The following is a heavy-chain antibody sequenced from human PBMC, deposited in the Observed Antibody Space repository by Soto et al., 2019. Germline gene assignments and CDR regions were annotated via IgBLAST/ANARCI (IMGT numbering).Heavy chain of an antibody. Sequence: QVQLVQSGAEVKKPGSSVKVSCKASGGTCSSYAISWVRQAPGQGREWMGEINPIFGTANYAQKFQGRVTTTADEYTNTSYRELSSLRSEDTAVYYCARDRGPSSGYYPYWFDPWGQGTLVPVSS. D-gene: IGHD3-22*01. CDR1: GGTCSSYA. V-gene: IGHV1-69*12. CDR2: INPIFGTA. J-gene: IGHJ5*02. CDR3: ARDRGPSSGYYPYWFDP.